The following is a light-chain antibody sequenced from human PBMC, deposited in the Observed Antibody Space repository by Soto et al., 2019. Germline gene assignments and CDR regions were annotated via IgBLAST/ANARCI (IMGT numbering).Light chain of an antibody. Sequence: DIQVTQSPASLSASVGDRITITCRTSQVLTNDLAWYQQKPGKPPKLLISSASTLESGVPSRFSGSGFGTNFTLAISNLQPQDFATYYCQKYNSLPPTFGGGTKVDI. V-gene: IGKV1-27*01. CDR3: QKYNSLPPT. CDR1: QVLTND. J-gene: IGKJ4*01. CDR2: SAS.